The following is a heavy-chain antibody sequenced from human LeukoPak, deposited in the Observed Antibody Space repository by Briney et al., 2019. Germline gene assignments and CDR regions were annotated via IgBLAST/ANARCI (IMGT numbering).Heavy chain of an antibody. CDR1: GFTFSSYS. V-gene: IGHV3-21*01. J-gene: IGHJ6*03. D-gene: IGHD3-3*01. CDR2: ISSSSSYI. CDR3: ARQTSDVRRTYYDFWSGYYSRVGYYYYYMDV. Sequence: PGGSLRLSCAASGFTFSSYSMNWVRQAPGKGLEWVSSISSSSSYIYYADSVKGRFTISRDNAKNSLYLQMNSLRAEDTAVYYCARQTSDVRRTYYDFWSGYYSRVGYYYYYMDVWGKGTTVTVSS.